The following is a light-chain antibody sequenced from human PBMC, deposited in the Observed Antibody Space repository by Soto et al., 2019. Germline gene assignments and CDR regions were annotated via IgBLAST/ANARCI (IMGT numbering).Light chain of an antibody. Sequence: VMTQSPATLSVSPGERATLSCRASQSVSNNLAWFQQKPGQAPRLLIYSTSTRATDVPARFSGSGSGTEFTHTISNLQAEDLAVHYCQEYDDWTFGQGTKLEIK. CDR3: QEYDDWT. CDR1: QSVSNN. CDR2: STS. J-gene: IGKJ2*01. V-gene: IGKV3-15*01.